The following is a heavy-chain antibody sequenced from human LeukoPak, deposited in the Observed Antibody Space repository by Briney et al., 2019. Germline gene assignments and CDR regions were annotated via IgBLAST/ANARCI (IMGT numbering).Heavy chain of an antibody. CDR3: VRGAGGYSGYDAHYYFDY. J-gene: IGHJ4*02. CDR2: IIPIFGTA. Sequence: PVKVSCKASGGTFSSYAISWVRQAPGQGLEWMGGIIPIFGTANYAQKFQGRVTITADESTSTAYMELSSLRSEDTAVYYCVRGAGGYSGYDAHYYFDYWGQGTLVTVSS. D-gene: IGHD5-12*01. CDR1: GGTFSSYA. V-gene: IGHV1-69*13.